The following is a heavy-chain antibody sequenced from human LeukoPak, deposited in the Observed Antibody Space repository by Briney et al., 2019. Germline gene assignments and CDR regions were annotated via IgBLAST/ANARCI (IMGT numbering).Heavy chain of an antibody. J-gene: IGHJ4*02. CDR3: ARNWEKCCFDY. V-gene: IGHV3-23*01. Sequence: GGSLRLSCAASGFTFSSYAMSWVRQAPGKGLEWVSAISGSGGSTYYADSVKGRFTISRDNSKNTLYLQMNSLRAEDTALYYCARNWEKCCFDYWGQGTLVTVSS. CDR2: ISGSGGST. CDR1: GFTFSSYA. D-gene: IGHD1-26*01.